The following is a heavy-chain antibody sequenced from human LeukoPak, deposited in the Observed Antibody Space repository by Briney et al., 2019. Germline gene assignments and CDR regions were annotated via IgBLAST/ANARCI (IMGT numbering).Heavy chain of an antibody. CDR1: GFTFSSYG. Sequence: GGSLRLSCAASGFTFSSYGMHWVRQAPGKGLEWVAVIWYDGSNKYYADSVKGRFTISRDNSKNTLYLQMNSLRAEDTAVYYCAENYCSSTSCYPYYFDYWGQGTLVTVSS. J-gene: IGHJ4*02. CDR2: IWYDGSNK. D-gene: IGHD2-2*01. V-gene: IGHV3-33*01. CDR3: AENYCSSTSCYPYYFDY.